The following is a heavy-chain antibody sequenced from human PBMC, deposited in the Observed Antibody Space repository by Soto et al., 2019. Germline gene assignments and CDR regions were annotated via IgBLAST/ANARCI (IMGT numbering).Heavy chain of an antibody. V-gene: IGHV1-18*04. CDR2: ISAYNGNT. CDR1: GYPFTSYG. CDR3: AREFIFLQSGDGAEAGKGYYYYGMDV. J-gene: IGHJ6*02. Sequence: XSVKVSCNASGYPFTSYGIIWVRQAPGQGLEWMGWISAYNGNTNYAQKLQGRVTMTTDTSTSTAYMELRSLRSDDTAVYYCAREFIFLQSGDGAEAGKGYYYYGMDVWGQGTTVTVSS. D-gene: IGHD6-13*01.